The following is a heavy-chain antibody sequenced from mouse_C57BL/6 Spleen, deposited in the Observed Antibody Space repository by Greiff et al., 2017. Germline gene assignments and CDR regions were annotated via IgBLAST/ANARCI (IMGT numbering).Heavy chain of an antibody. CDR3: AIDYSNPFAY. D-gene: IGHD2-5*01. Sequence: QVQLQQPGAELVKPGASVKVSCKASGYTFTSYWMHWVKQRPGQGLEWIGRIHPSDSDTNYNQKFKGKATLTVDKSSSTAYMQLRSLTSENSAVYYCAIDYSNPFAYWGQGTLVTVSA. V-gene: IGHV1-74*01. J-gene: IGHJ3*01. CDR1: GYTFTSYW. CDR2: IHPSDSDT.